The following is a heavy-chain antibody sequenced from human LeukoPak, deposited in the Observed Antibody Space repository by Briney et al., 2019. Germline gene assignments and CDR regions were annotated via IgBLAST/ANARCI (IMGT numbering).Heavy chain of an antibody. V-gene: IGHV1-46*01. Sequence: GASAKVSCKASGYTFTSYYMHWLRQAPGQGLEWMGIINPSGGSTSYAQKFQGRVTMTRDTSTSTVYMELSSLRSEDTAVYYCAIARYCSSTSCSARFDYWGQGTLVTVSS. J-gene: IGHJ4*02. D-gene: IGHD2-2*01. CDR3: AIARYCSSTSCSARFDY. CDR1: GYTFTSYY. CDR2: INPSGGST.